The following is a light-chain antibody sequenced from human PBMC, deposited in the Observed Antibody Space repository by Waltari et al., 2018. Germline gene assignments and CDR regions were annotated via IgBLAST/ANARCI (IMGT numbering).Light chain of an antibody. CDR2: KNS. Sequence: SFELTQPPSLSVSPGQTARITCSGEMLARKYGQWYQQMPGQSPVLVIYKNSERSSGLPDRFSSSKVGTTLTLTIRGARAEDEADYYCQSADHTGVYFGGGTRLTVL. CDR3: QSADHTGVY. CDR1: MLARKY. V-gene: IGLV3-25*02. J-gene: IGLJ7*01.